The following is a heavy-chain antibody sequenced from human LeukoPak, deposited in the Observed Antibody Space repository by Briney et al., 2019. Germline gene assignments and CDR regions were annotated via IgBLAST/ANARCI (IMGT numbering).Heavy chain of an antibody. CDR2: IYHSGST. CDR1: GYSISSGYY. V-gene: IGHV4-38-2*02. Sequence: SETLSLTCTVSGYSISSGYYWGWIRQPPGKGLEWIGSIYHSGSTYYNPSLKSRVTISVDTSKNQFSLKLSSVTAADTAVYYCARGLTTVTTWYYYYYMDVWGKGTTVTVSS. J-gene: IGHJ6*03. D-gene: IGHD4-17*01. CDR3: ARGLTTVTTWYYYYYMDV.